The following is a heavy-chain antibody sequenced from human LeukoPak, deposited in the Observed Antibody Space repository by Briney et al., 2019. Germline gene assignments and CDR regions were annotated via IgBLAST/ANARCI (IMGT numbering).Heavy chain of an antibody. V-gene: IGHV3-53*01. CDR1: GFTVSSNY. CDR3: ARKDREGVIG. CDR2: IYSGGST. D-gene: IGHD3-10*01. J-gene: IGHJ4*02. Sequence: GGSLRLSCAASGFTVSSNYMSWVRQAPGKELEWVTVIYSGGSTYYAATVKGRFTISRDNAKNTLYLQMNSLRAEDTAVYYCARKDREGVIGWGQGTLVTVSS.